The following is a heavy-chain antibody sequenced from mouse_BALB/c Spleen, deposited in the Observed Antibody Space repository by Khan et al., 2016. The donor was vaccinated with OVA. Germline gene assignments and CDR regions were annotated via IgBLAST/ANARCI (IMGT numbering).Heavy chain of an antibody. CDR2: INTYTGEP. CDR3: ARVGYNGTMDS. Sequence: LVESGPELKKPGETVKISCKASGYTFRNNGVNWVKQAPGKGLKWMGWINTYTGEPTYADDFKGRFAFSLETSANTAYLQINNLKNEDTATYFCARVGYNGTMDSWGQGTSVTVSS. J-gene: IGHJ4*01. V-gene: IGHV9-3-1*01. D-gene: IGHD2-14*01. CDR1: GYTFRNNG.